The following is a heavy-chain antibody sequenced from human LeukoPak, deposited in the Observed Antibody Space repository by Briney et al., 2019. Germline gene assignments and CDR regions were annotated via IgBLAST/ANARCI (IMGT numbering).Heavy chain of an antibody. CDR3: AREFGDDWYFDL. CDR1: GGTFSSYA. D-gene: IGHD4-17*01. V-gene: IGHV1-69*04. J-gene: IGHJ2*01. CDR2: IIPILGIA. Sequence: ASVKVSSKASGGTFSSYAISWVRQAPGQGLEWMGRIIPILGIANYAQKFQGRVTITADKSTSTAYMELSSLRSEDTAVYYCAREFGDDWYFDLWGRGTLVTVSS.